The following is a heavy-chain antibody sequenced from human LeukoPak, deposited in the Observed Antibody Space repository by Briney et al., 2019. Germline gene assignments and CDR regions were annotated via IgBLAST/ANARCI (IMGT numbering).Heavy chain of an antibody. CDR3: ARGRSSSSWRYYYYYGMDV. CDR2: INHSGST. J-gene: IGHJ6*02. CDR1: GGSFSGYY. V-gene: IGHV4-34*01. Sequence: SETLSLTCAVYGGSFSGYYWSWIRQPPGKGLEWIGEINHSGSTNYNPSLKSRVTISVDTSKNQFSLKLSSVTAADTAVYYCARGRSSSSWRYYYYYGMDVWGQGTTVTVSS. D-gene: IGHD6-13*01.